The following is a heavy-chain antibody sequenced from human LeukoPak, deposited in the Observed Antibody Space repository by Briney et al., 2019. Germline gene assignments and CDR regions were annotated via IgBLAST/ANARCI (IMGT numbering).Heavy chain of an antibody. CDR1: GYTPTELS. CDR2: FDPEDGET. D-gene: IGHD4-17*01. Sequence: ASVKVSCKVSGYTPTELSMHWGRQAPGKGLEWMGGFDPEDGETIYAQKFQGRVTMTEDTSTDTAYMELSSLRSEDTAVYYCATRPHNYGDLEDRYFDYWGQGTLVTVSS. CDR3: ATRPHNYGDLEDRYFDY. V-gene: IGHV1-24*01. J-gene: IGHJ4*02.